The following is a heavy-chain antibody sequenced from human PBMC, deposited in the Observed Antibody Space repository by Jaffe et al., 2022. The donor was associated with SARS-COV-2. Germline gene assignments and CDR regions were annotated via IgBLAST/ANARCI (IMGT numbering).Heavy chain of an antibody. CDR3: ARRYGDYVRGHWYFDL. V-gene: IGHV3-21*01. D-gene: IGHD4-17*01. Sequence: EVQLVESGGGLVKPGGSLRLSCAASGFTFSSYSMNWVRQAPGKGLEWVSSISSSSSYIYYADSVKGRFTISRDNAKNSLYLQMNSLRAEDTAVYYCARRYGDYVRGHWYFDLWGRGTLVTVSS. CDR1: GFTFSSYS. CDR2: ISSSSSYI. J-gene: IGHJ2*01.